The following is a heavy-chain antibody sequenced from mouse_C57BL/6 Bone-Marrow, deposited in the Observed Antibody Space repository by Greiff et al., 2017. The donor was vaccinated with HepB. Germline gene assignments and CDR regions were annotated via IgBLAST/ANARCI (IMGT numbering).Heavy chain of an antibody. CDR2: IDPETGGT. CDR3: TRDDDYDGFAY. V-gene: IGHV1-15*01. CDR1: GYTFTDYE. Sequence: VQLQQSGAELVRPGASVTLSCKASGYTFTDYEMHWVKQTPVHGLEWIGAIDPETGGTAYNQKFEGKAILTADKSSSTAYMELRSLTSEDSAVYYCTRDDDYDGFAYWGQGTLVTVSA. D-gene: IGHD2-4*01. J-gene: IGHJ3*01.